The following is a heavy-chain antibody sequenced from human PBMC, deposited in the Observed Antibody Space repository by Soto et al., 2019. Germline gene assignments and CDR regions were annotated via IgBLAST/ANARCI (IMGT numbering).Heavy chain of an antibody. Sequence: SLRLSCAASGFTFSSYAMSWVRQAPGKGLEWVSAISGSGGSTYYADSVKGRFTISRDNSKNTLYLQMNSLRAEDTAVYYCAKDPLPSRAAETLNWFDPWGQGTLVTVSS. D-gene: IGHD6-13*01. J-gene: IGHJ5*02. V-gene: IGHV3-23*01. CDR2: ISGSGGST. CDR3: AKDPLPSRAAETLNWFDP. CDR1: GFTFSSYA.